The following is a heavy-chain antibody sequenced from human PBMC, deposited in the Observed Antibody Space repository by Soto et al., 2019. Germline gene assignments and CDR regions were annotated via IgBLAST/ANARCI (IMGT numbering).Heavy chain of an antibody. Sequence: QVQLQESGPGLVKPSGTLSLTCAVSGGSISSSNWWSWVRQPPGKGLEWIGEIDHSGSTNYNPSLQGGVAVSVDQSKNQFSLKLSSVTAAGTAVYYGAGWGLYGGMDVWGQGTTVTVSS. V-gene: IGHV4-4*02. CDR2: IDHSGST. CDR3: AGWGLYGGMDV. J-gene: IGHJ6*02. CDR1: GGSISSSNW. D-gene: IGHD2-8*01.